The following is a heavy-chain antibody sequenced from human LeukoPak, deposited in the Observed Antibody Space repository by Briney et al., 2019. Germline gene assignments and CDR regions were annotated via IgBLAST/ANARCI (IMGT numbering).Heavy chain of an antibody. D-gene: IGHD3-22*01. CDR2: IHHSGST. J-gene: IGHJ4*02. CDR3: ARVTGYMIEDYFDY. V-gene: IGHV4-38-2*02. CDR1: GYFISSGYY. Sequence: KSPETLSLTCTVSGYFISSGYYWGWIRQPPGKGLQWIGSIHHSGSTYYNPSLKSRVTMSVDTSKNQFSLKLSSVTAADTAVYYCARVTGYMIEDYFDYWGQGTLVTVSS.